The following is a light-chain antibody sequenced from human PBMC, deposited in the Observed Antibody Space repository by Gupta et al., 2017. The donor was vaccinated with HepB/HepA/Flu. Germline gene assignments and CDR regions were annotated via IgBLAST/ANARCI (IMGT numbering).Light chain of an antibody. V-gene: IGKV4-1*01. J-gene: IGKJ4*01. CDR1: QSVLYSSNNKNY. CDR3: QQEYSTPTT. Sequence: IVMTQSPDSLAVSLGERATINCKSSQSVLYSSNNKNYLAWYQQKPGQPPKLLIYWASTRESGVPDRFSGSGSGTDFTLTISSRQAEDVAVYYCQQEYSTPTTFGGGTKVEIK. CDR2: WAS.